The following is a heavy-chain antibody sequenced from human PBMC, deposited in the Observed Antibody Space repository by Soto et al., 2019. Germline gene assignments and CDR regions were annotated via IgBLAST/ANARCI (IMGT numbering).Heavy chain of an antibody. CDR1: GGSFSGYY. Sequence: PSETLSLTCAVYGGSFSGYYWSWIRQPPGKGLEWIGEINHSGSTNYNPSLKSRVTTSVDTSKNQFSLKLSAVTATDTAVYYCARHGNTVTTGYYYGMDVWGQGTTVT. V-gene: IGHV4-34*01. CDR2: INHSGST. J-gene: IGHJ6*02. CDR3: ARHGNTVTTGYYYGMDV. D-gene: IGHD4-17*01.